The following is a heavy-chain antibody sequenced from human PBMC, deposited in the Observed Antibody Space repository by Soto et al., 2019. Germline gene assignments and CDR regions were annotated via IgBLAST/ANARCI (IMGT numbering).Heavy chain of an antibody. CDR1: GYTFTSYD. CDR3: ARARGYSYGDFDP. J-gene: IGHJ5*02. D-gene: IGHD5-18*01. Sequence: GASVKVSCKASGYTFTSYDINWVRQATGQGLEWMGWMNPNSGNTGYAQKFQGRVTMTRNTSISTAYMEPSSLRSEDTAVYYCARARGYSYGDFDPWGQGTLVTVSS. CDR2: MNPNSGNT. V-gene: IGHV1-8*01.